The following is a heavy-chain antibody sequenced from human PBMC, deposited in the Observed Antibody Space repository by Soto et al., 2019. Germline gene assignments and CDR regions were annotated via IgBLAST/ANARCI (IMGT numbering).Heavy chain of an antibody. V-gene: IGHV1-69*01. D-gene: IGHD3-22*01. CDR2: IIPIFDIT. CDR3: ARPDEGGYSSNHHYYYALDV. J-gene: IGHJ6*02. Sequence: QVQLVQSGAEVKKPGSSVKVSCKASGGTFRSYSISWVRQAPGQGLEWMGGIIPIFDITNYAKKFQARVTINADESTSTAYMELSSLGSDATAVYYCARPDEGGYSSNHHYYYALDVWGQGTTVTV. CDR1: GGTFRSYS.